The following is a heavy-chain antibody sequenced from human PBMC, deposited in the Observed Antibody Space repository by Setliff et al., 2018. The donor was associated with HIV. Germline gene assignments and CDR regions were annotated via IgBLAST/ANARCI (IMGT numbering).Heavy chain of an antibody. J-gene: IGHJ4*02. D-gene: IGHD3-3*01. CDR3: TTCLMTVFGVITDC. Sequence: GGYLRLSCTASGSIFANAHMDWVRQAPGKGLEWVARIKSQTDGGTIDYAAPVKDRFTISRDDSKSTLYLQMNRLKSEDTDLYYCTTCLMTVFGVITDCWGQGALVTVSS. V-gene: IGHV3-15*01. CDR2: IKSQTDGGTI. CDR1: GSIFANAH.